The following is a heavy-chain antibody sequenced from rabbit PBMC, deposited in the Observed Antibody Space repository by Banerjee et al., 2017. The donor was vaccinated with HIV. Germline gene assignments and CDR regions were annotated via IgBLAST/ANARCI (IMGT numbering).Heavy chain of an antibody. Sequence: TYYASWAKGRFTISKTSSTTVTLQLTSLTAADTAIYFCARGGIYGGDGYDLWGPGTLVTVS. CDR2: T. CDR3: ARGGIYGGDGYDL. D-gene: IGHD6-1*01. J-gene: IGHJ6*01. V-gene: IGHV1S40*01.